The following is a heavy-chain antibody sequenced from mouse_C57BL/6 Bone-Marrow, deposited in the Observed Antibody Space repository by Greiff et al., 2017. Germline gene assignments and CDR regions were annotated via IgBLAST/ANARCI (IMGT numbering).Heavy chain of an antibody. CDR2: INPSSGYT. CDR3: ARSYYYGSSHDYYAMDY. D-gene: IGHD1-1*01. CDR1: GYTFTSYW. J-gene: IGHJ4*01. Sequence: VQLQQSGAELAKPGASVKLSCKASGYTFTSYWMHWVKQRPGQGLEWIGYINPSSGYTKYNQKFKDKATLTADKYSSTAYMQLSSLTYEDSAVYDCARSYYYGSSHDYYAMDYWCQGTAVTVSA. V-gene: IGHV1-7*01.